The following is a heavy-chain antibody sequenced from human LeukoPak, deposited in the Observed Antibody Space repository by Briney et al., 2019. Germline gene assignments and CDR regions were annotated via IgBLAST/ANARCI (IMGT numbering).Heavy chain of an antibody. CDR1: GYTFTGYY. V-gene: IGHV1-2*02. CDR2: INPNSGGT. J-gene: IGHJ4*02. Sequence: GSVKVSCKASGYTFTGYYMHWVRQAPGQGLEWMGWINPNSGGTNYAQKFQGRVTMTRDTSISTAYMELSRLRSDDTAVYYCARGGGILYYYDSSGPKGYWGQGTLVTVSS. CDR3: ARGGGILYYYDSSGPKGY. D-gene: IGHD3-22*01.